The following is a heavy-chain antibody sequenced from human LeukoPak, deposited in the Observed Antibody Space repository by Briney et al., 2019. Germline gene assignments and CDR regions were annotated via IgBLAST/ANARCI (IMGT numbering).Heavy chain of an antibody. CDR3: ARETTMIVVPPCAFDI. CDR2: IYTSGST. D-gene: IGHD3-22*01. Sequence: PSETLSLTCTVSGDSISSGDYYWSWIRQPAGKGLEWIGRIYTSGSTNYNPSLKSRVTISVDTSKNQFSLKLSSVTAADTAVYYCARETTMIVVPPCAFDIWGQGTMVTVSS. J-gene: IGHJ3*02. CDR1: GDSISSGDYY. V-gene: IGHV4-61*02.